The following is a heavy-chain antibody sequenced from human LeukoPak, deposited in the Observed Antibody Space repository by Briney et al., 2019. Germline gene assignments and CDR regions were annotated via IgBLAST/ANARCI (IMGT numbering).Heavy chain of an antibody. J-gene: IGHJ4*02. CDR1: GFAYRDYY. CDR2: ISSSGSYT. V-gene: IGHV3-11*03. Sequence: PGWSLRLSCASSGFAYRDYYMHWIRQAPGKGLDWLSYISSSGSYTNYAESVRGRFTISRDNAKNSLYLQMNSLRAEDTAVYYCASRYYDSSGPLKYYFDYWGQGTLVTVSS. D-gene: IGHD3-22*01. CDR3: ASRYYDSSGPLKYYFDY.